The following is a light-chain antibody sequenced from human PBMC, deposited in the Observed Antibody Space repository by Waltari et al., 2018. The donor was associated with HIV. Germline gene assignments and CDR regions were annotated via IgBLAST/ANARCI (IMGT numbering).Light chain of an antibody. CDR3: QAWDSDTPKV. J-gene: IGLJ2*01. V-gene: IGLV3-1*01. CDR2: KDG. CDR1: KLGDTY. Sequence: SYELTQPPSVSVSPGQTASIPCSGAKLGDTYACWYQQKPGQSPVLVIYKDGKRPSGIPERFSGFNSGNTATLTISGTQAMDEADYYCQAWDSDTPKVFGGGTKLTVL.